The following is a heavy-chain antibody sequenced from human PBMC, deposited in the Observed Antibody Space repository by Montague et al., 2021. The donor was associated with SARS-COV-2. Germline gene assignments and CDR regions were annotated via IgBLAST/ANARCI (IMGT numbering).Heavy chain of an antibody. CDR2: ISNCGST. CDR3: ARFAHGQLLSVLDDDLDV. CDR1: GGSISSYY. J-gene: IGHJ6*02. V-gene: IGHV4-59*08. Sequence: SETLSLTCTVSGGSISSYYWSWIRQPPGQGLEWVGNISNCGSTYYNPSLKRRVTISIDTSKNQFPLKLSSVTAADTAVYYCARFAHGQLLSVLDDDLDVWGQGTTVTVSS. D-gene: IGHD1-26*01.